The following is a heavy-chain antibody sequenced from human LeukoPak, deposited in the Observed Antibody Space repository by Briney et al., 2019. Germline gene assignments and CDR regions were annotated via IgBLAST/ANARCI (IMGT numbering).Heavy chain of an antibody. V-gene: IGHV4-30-2*01. CDR2: I. Sequence: PHLPGKGLEWIGYIYNPSLKSRVTISVDRSKNQFSLKLSSVTAADTAVYYCARGAGATGGDDAFDIWGQGTMVTVSS. CDR3: ARGAGATGGDDAFDI. J-gene: IGHJ3*02. D-gene: IGHD1-26*01.